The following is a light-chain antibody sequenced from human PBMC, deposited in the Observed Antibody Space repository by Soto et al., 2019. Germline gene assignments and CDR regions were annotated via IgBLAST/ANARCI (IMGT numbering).Light chain of an antibody. CDR2: EVS. CDR1: SSDVGNYKY. Sequence: QSVLTQPASVSGSPGQSITISCTGTSSDVGNYKYVSWYQQHPGKAPKLMIYEVSNRPAGVSNRFSGSKSGNTASLTISGLKAEDYTDYYCFSSTSSGTYVFGTGTKVTVL. J-gene: IGLJ1*01. CDR3: FSSTSSGTYV. V-gene: IGLV2-14*01.